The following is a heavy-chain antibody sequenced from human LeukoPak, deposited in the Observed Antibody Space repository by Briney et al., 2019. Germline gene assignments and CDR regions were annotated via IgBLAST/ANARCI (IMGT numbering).Heavy chain of an antibody. J-gene: IGHJ5*02. D-gene: IGHD6-6*01. CDR2: IYHSGST. Sequence: SETLSLTCAVSGYSISSGYYWGWIRQPPGKGLEWIGSIYHSGSTYYNPSLKSRDTISVDTSKNQFSLKLSSVTAADTAVYYCARRVAARLEDTFDPWGQGTLVTVSS. V-gene: IGHV4-38-2*01. CDR3: ARRVAARLEDTFDP. CDR1: GYSISSGYY.